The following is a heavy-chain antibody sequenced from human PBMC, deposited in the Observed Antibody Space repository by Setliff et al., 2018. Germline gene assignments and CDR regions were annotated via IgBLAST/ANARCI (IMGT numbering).Heavy chain of an antibody. D-gene: IGHD3-3*01. CDR1: GDSISSRRNY. CDR3: ARMSGFQYMDV. Sequence: PSETLSLTCTVSGDSISSRRNYWGWFRQPAGKELEWIGQIYTSWSTNYNPSLKGRATLSIDASKRQFSLKLTSVTAADTAMYYCARMSGFQYMDVWGKGTTVTVSS. J-gene: IGHJ6*03. CDR2: IYTSWST. V-gene: IGHV4-61*09.